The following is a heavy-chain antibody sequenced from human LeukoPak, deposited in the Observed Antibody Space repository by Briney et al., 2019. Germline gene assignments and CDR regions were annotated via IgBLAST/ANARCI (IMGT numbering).Heavy chain of an antibody. Sequence: GGSLRLSCAASGFTFSSYWMSWVRQAPGKGLEWVANLKQDGSEKYYVDSVKGRFTISRDNAKNSLYLQMNSLRAEDTAVYYCARDYGDCYFDYWGQGTLVTVSS. J-gene: IGHJ4*02. D-gene: IGHD4-17*01. CDR1: GFTFSSYW. CDR2: LKQDGSEK. CDR3: ARDYGDCYFDY. V-gene: IGHV3-7*01.